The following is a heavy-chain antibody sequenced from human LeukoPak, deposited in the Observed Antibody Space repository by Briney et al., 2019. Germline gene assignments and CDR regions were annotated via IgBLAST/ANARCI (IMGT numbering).Heavy chain of an antibody. D-gene: IGHD3-9*01. CDR1: GGSISSSSSY. V-gene: IGHV4-39*01. CDR3: VRLPTGYPNWFDP. Sequence: SETLSHTCTVSGGSISSSSSYWGWIRQPPGKGLEWIGNIFYSGTTYYNPSLKSRVTISLDTSKNQFSLRLSSVTAADTAFYYCVRLPTGYPNWFDPWGQGTLVTVSS. CDR2: IFYSGTT. J-gene: IGHJ5*02.